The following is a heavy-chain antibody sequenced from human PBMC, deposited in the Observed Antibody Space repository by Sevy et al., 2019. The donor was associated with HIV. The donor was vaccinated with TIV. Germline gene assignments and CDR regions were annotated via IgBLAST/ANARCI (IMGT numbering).Heavy chain of an antibody. V-gene: IGHV3-23*01. Sequence: GGSLRLSCAASEFTFRNYAMSWVRQAPGRGLEWVSSISGSGGEAYYADSVKGRFTISRDKSKNMLYLQMNNLRVEDTAVYYCAKDMILVVGEALDIWGQGTMVTVSS. J-gene: IGHJ3*02. CDR1: EFTFRNYA. CDR3: AKDMILVVGEALDI. CDR2: ISGSGGEA. D-gene: IGHD3-16*01.